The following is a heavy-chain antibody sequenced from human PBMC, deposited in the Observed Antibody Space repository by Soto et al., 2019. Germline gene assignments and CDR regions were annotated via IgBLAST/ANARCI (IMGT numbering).Heavy chain of an antibody. CDR2: IFYSGST. CDR1: GGSISSYY. D-gene: IGHD4-17*01. V-gene: IGHV4-59*08. CDR3: ARRYGGAFDI. J-gene: IGHJ3*02. Sequence: SETLSLTCTVSGGSISSYYWSWIRQPPGKGLQWIGYIFYSGSTNYNPSLKSRVTISVDTSKNQFSLKLSSVTAADTAVYYCARRYGGAFDIWGQGTMVTVSS.